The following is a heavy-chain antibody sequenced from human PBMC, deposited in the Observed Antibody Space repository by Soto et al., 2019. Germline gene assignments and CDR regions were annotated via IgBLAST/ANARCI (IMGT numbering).Heavy chain of an antibody. J-gene: IGHJ4*02. CDR2: ISAYNGKT. V-gene: IGHV1-18*01. D-gene: IGHD6-19*01. Sequence: QVQLVQSGAEVKKPGASVKVSCKPSGYPFTSYGINWVRQAPGQGPEWMGWISAYNGKTSYTQKFQGRVTMTTDTATRTAYRERRSLRADDTAVYYCARDSVIAVTGLLHYWGQGTLVTVSS. CDR3: ARDSVIAVTGLLHY. CDR1: GYPFTSYG.